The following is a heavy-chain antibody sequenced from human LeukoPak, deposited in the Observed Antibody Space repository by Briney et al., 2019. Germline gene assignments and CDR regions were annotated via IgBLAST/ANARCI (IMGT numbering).Heavy chain of an antibody. CDR2: INPSGGST. J-gene: IGHJ4*02. V-gene: IGHV1-46*01. Sequence: GASVKVSCKASGGTFSSYAIIWVRQAPGQGLEWMGIINPSGGSTSYAQKFQGRVTMTRDTSTSTVYMELSSLRSEDTAVYYCARDWDGDLDLGMWGQGTLVTVSS. D-gene: IGHD4-17*01. CDR1: GGTFSSYA. CDR3: ARDWDGDLDLGM.